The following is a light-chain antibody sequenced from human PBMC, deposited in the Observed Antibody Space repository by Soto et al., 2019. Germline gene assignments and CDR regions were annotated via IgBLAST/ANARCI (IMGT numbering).Light chain of an antibody. Sequence: QSALTQPRSVSGSPGQSVTISCTGTSSDVGAYNYVSWYQQYPGKAPKLLIYDVTKRPSGVPDRFSGSKSGNTASLTISGLQAEDEADYFCFAYPSRFGGGTKVTVL. CDR2: DVT. V-gene: IGLV2-11*01. CDR1: SSDVGAYNY. CDR3: FAYPSR. J-gene: IGLJ2*01.